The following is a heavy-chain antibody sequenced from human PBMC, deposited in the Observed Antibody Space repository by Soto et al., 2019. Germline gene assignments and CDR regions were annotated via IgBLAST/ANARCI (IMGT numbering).Heavy chain of an antibody. J-gene: IGHJ3*02. CDR3: ARDPWRGSYGWAFDI. D-gene: IGHD1-26*01. Sequence: GGSLRLSCAASGFTFSNYVVSWVRQAPRKGLEWVSVISCNGSTTYYADSVKGRFTISRDNSKNTLYLQMNSLRAEDTAVYYCARDPWRGSYGWAFDIWGQGTMVTVSS. CDR2: ISCNGSTT. V-gene: IGHV3-23*01. CDR1: GFTFSNYV.